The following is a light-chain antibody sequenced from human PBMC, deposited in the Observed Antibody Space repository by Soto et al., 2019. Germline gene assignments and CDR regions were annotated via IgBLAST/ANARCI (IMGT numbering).Light chain of an antibody. Sequence: IVMTQSPTILSVSPGERATLSCRASQSVSSNLAWYQQQPGQAPRLLIYGVYTRAPGIPARFSGSGSGTEFSLGVSSVQSEDFAVYYGQQYHSCPLRTGGQGPMGDIK. CDR1: QSVSSN. J-gene: IGKJ1*01. CDR2: GVY. V-gene: IGKV3D-15*01. CDR3: QQYHSCPLRT.